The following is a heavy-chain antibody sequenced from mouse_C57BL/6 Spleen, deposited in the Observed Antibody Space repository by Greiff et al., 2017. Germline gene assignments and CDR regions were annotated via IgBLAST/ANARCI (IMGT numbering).Heavy chain of an antibody. Sequence: QVQLKQSGAELVRPGASVTLSCKASGYTFTDYEMHWVKQTPVHGLEWIGAIDPETGGTAYNQKFKGKAILTADKSSSTAYMELRSLTSEDSAVYYCTRGVTGYWYFDVWGTGTTVTVSS. CDR1: GYTFTDYE. V-gene: IGHV1-15*01. CDR3: TRGVTGYWYFDV. CDR2: IDPETGGT. D-gene: IGHD2-5*01. J-gene: IGHJ1*03.